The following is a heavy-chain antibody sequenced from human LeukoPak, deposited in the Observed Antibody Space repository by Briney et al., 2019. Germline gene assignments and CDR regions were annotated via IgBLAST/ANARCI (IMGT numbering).Heavy chain of an antibody. J-gene: IGHJ6*03. Sequence: SVKVSCKASGGTFSSYAISWVRQAPGQGLEWMGGIIPIYGTPNYAQKFQGRVTITADESTSTAYMELSSLRSEDTAVYYCAIWSLSDKYSRQYYYMDVWGKGTTVTISS. V-gene: IGHV1-69*13. CDR1: GGTFSSYA. CDR3: AIWSLSDKYSRQYYYMDV. D-gene: IGHD4-11*01. CDR2: IIPIYGTP.